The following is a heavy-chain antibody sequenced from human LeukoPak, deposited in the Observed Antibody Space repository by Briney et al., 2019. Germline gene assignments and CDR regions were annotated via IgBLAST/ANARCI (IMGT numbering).Heavy chain of an antibody. J-gene: IGHJ4*02. D-gene: IGHD2-8*01. CDR2: ISVHNDNT. V-gene: IGHV1-18*01. CDR3: ARGRDAGRKVGLSGIPLTDFDY. CDR1: GYTFSSYD. Sequence: ASVTVSCKASGYTFSSYDITWVRQAPGQGLEWMGRISVHNDNTNYAQKFQGRVTMTTNTSTSTAYMELRSLRSDDTAVYYCARGRDAGRKVGLSGIPLTDFDYWGQGTLVTVSS.